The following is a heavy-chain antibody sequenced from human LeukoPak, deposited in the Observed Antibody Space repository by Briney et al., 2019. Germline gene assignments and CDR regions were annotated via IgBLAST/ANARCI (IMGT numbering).Heavy chain of an antibody. D-gene: IGHD6-19*01. J-gene: IGHJ4*02. V-gene: IGHV3-23*01. CDR2: ISGTGDTT. CDR1: GFTFSAYV. Sequence: GGSLRLSCAASGFTFSAYVMRWVRQAPGKGLEWVSTISGTGDTTYYADSVKGRFTISRDNAKNSLYLQMNSLRAEDTAVYYCARDDVAVAGTGFDYWGQGTLVTVSS. CDR3: ARDDVAVAGTGFDY.